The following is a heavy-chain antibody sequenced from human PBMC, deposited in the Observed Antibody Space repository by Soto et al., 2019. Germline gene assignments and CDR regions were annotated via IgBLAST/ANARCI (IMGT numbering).Heavy chain of an antibody. V-gene: IGHV4-31*03. Sequence: TLSLTYTVSGGSISSGGYYWSWISQHPGKGLEWIGYIYYSGSTYYNPSLKSRVTISVDTSKNQFSLKLSSVTAADTAVYYCAVNYGDDYYGMDVWGQGTTVTVSS. CDR3: AVNYGDDYYGMDV. D-gene: IGHD4-17*01. CDR1: GGSISSGGYY. J-gene: IGHJ6*02. CDR2: IYYSGST.